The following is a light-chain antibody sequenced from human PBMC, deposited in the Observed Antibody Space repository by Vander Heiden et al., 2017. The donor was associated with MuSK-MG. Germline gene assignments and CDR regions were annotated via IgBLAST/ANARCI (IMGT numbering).Light chain of an antibody. V-gene: IGKV3-20*01. Sequence: IVFTQSPGTLSFSPGERASLSCRASQSVSSTYIAWYRQKPGQAPRLLIYGASTRATGIPDRFSGSGSGTDFTLTISRLEPEDCAVYYCQQYGSSPYTFGQGTKLEIK. CDR2: GAS. CDR3: QQYGSSPYT. CDR1: QSVSSTY. J-gene: IGKJ2*01.